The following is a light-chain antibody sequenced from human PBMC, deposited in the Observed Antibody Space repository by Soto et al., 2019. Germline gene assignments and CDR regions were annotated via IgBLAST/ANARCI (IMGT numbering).Light chain of an antibody. J-gene: IGLJ1*01. CDR1: SSNIGTNP. CDR2: AND. Sequence: QSVLTQPPSASGTPGQRVTISCSGSSSNIGTNPVNWYQQLPGTAPKLLMQANDQRPPGVPDRFSGSKSGASASLAINGLQSEDEGDYYCTSFSSSTSLYVFGTGTKLPVL. CDR3: TSFSSSTSLYV. V-gene: IGLV1-44*01.